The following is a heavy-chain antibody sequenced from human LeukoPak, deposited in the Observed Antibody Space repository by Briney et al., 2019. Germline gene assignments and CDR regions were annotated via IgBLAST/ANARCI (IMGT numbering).Heavy chain of an antibody. D-gene: IGHD6-19*01. CDR1: GGSISSSY. J-gene: IGHJ4*02. Sequence: SETLSLTCTVSGGSISSSYWSWVRQPPGKGQEWIGYICYSGSTNYNPSLKSRVTISVDTSKNQFSLKLASVTAADTAVYFCASRPPNRRGCATFLPYFDYWGQGALVTVSS. CDR3: ASRPPNRRGCATFLPYFDY. CDR2: ICYSGST. V-gene: IGHV4-59*01.